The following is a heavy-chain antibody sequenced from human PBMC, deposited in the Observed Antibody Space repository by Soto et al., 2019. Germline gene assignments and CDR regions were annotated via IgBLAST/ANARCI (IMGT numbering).Heavy chain of an antibody. CDR3: ATVDIVVVVADD. Sequence: ASVKVSCNASGYTFTSYGISWVRQASGQGLEWMGWISAYNGNTNYAQKLQGRVTMATDTSTSTAYMELRSVRSDDTAVYYCATVDIVVVVADDWGQGTLVTVSS. V-gene: IGHV1-18*01. CDR1: GYTFTSYG. J-gene: IGHJ4*02. CDR2: ISAYNGNT. D-gene: IGHD2-15*01.